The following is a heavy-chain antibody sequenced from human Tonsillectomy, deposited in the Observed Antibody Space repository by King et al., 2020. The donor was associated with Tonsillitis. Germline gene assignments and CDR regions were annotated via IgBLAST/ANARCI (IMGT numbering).Heavy chain of an antibody. CDR3: ARGAEYYDISAYSHAVFEI. V-gene: IGHV1-2*02. CDR1: GYTFTAHF. CDR2: INPNSRGT. Sequence: QLVQSGAEVKIPGASVKVSCKASGYTFTAHFIHWVRQAPGQGLEWMGWINPNSRGTNYARKFQGRISVTRDTSISTAYLELSSLTSDDTAVYYCARGAEYYDISAYSHAVFEIWGQGTVVTVSS. J-gene: IGHJ3*02. D-gene: IGHD3-22*01.